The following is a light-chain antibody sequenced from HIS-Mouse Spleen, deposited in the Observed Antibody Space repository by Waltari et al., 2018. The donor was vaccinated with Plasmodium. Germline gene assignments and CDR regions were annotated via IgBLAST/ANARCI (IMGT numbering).Light chain of an antibody. CDR1: ALPKQY. CDR3: QSADSSGTPNWV. J-gene: IGLJ3*02. CDR2: KDS. V-gene: IGLV3-25*03. Sequence: SYELTQPPSVSVSPGQTARITCSGDALPKQYAYWYQQKPGQAPVLVLDKDSERPSGIPERFSGSSSGRTVTLTISGVQAEDEADYYCQSADSSGTPNWVFGGGTKLTVL.